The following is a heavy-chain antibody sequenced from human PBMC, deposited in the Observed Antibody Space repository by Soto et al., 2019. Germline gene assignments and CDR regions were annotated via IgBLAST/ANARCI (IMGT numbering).Heavy chain of an antibody. CDR3: AHGRIRNWYFDL. J-gene: IGHJ2*01. CDR2: IYWDDDK. V-gene: IGHV2-5*02. CDR1: GFSLSTSGVG. Sequence: QITLKESGPTLVKPTQTLTLTCTFSGFSLSTSGVGVGWMRQPPGKALEWLALIYWDDDKRYRPSLKSRLTITKDSYKHQVVSTMTNMDPVDTATYYGAHGRIRNWYFDLWGRGTLVTVSS.